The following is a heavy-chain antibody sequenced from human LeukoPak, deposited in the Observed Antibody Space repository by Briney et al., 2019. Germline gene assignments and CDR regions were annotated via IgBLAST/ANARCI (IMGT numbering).Heavy chain of an antibody. J-gene: IGHJ4*02. V-gene: IGHV3-30-3*01. Sequence: PGGSLRLSCAASGFIFSSYAMHWVRQAPGKGLEWVAVISYDGSNKYYADSVKGRFTISRDNSKNTLYLQMNSLRAEDTAVYYCARVPSIAVAGRGGYWGQGSLVTVSS. D-gene: IGHD6-19*01. CDR2: ISYDGSNK. CDR3: ARVPSIAVAGRGGY. CDR1: GFIFSSYA.